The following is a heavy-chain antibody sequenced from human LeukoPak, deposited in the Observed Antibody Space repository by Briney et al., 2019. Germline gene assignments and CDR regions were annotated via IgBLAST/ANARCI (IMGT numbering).Heavy chain of an antibody. CDR1: GGSFSSYY. CDR3: AAYYYDSSGPYFDY. V-gene: IGHV4-39*01. D-gene: IGHD3-22*01. CDR2: IYYSGST. J-gene: IGHJ4*02. Sequence: SETLSLTCAVYGGSFSSYYWGWIRQPPGKGLEWIGSIYYSGSTYYNPSLKSRVTISVDTSKNQFSLKLSSVTAADTAVYYCAAYYYDSSGPYFDYWGQGTLVTVSS.